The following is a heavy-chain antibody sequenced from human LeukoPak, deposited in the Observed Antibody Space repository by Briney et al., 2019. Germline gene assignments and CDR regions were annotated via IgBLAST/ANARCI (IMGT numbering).Heavy chain of an antibody. V-gene: IGHV3-74*01. CDR2: INSDGSST. CDR1: GFTFSSYW. D-gene: IGHD5-24*01. J-gene: IGHJ4*02. CDR3: ARDMGWQQFDQ. Sequence: GGSLRLSCAASGFTFSSYWMHWVRHAPGKGLVWVSRINSDGSSTSYADSVKGRFTISRDNAKNSLYLQMNSLTVEDTAVYYCARDMGWQQFDQWGQGTLVTVSS.